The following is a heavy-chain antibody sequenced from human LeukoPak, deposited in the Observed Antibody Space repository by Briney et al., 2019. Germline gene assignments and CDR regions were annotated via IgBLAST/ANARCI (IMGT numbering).Heavy chain of an antibody. J-gene: IGHJ5*02. V-gene: IGHV3-23*01. CDR3: VKVGGGGGWYWSP. CDR1: GFTFSNYV. CDR2: ISDSGDDT. Sequence: GGSLRLSCTGSGFTFSNYVMSCVRQAPGKILECGSGISDSGDDTDYADSVKGRFTISRDNSKNTLFLQMNILRVEDTAVYYCVKVGGGGGWYWSPWGQGTLVTVSS. D-gene: IGHD6-19*01.